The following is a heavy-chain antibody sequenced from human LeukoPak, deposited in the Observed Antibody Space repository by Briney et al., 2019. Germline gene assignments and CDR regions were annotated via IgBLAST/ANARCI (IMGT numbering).Heavy chain of an antibody. CDR1: GFTFSSYW. CDR3: ARDEYRGVMDV. CDR2: IKQDGSEK. J-gene: IGHJ6*03. V-gene: IGHV3-7*01. D-gene: IGHD6-6*01. Sequence: GRSMRLSCAASGFTFSSYWMSWVRQAPGKGLEWVANIKQDGSEKYYVDSVKGRFTISRDNAKNSLYLQMNSLRAEDTAVYYCARDEYRGVMDVWGKGTTVTVSS.